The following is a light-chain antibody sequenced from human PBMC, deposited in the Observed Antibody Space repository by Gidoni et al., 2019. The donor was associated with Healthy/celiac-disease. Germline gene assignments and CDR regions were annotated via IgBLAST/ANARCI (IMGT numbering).Light chain of an antibody. V-gene: IGLV2-23*01. Sequence: QSALTQPASVSGSPGQSITIACTGTSRDVGSYNLVSWYQQHPGKAPKLMIYEGSKRPSGVSNRFSGSKSGNTASLTISGLQDEDEADYYCCSYAGSSTVFGGGTKLTVL. J-gene: IGLJ2*01. CDR1: SRDVGSYNL. CDR2: EGS. CDR3: CSYAGSSTV.